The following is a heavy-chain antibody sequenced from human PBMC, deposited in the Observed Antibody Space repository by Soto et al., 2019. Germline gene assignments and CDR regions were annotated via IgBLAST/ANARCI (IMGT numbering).Heavy chain of an antibody. CDR1: GGSSSGGGFS. CDR3: DRGSIEYFDY. D-gene: IGHD6-6*01. V-gene: IGHV4-30-2*01. J-gene: IGHJ4*02. CDR2: IYHNGVT. Sequence: SETLSLTCAVSGGSSSGGGFSWSWIRQPPGKGLEWIGYIYHNGVTSYNPSLKSRVTISVDGSKNQFSLKMSSVTAADTAVYYCDRGSIEYFDYWGQGTLVTVSS.